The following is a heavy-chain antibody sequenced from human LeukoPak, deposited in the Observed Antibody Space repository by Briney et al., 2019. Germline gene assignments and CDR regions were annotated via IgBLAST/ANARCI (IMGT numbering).Heavy chain of an antibody. V-gene: IGHV4-59*08. CDR3: AGLVWFGEGPDVNGMDV. D-gene: IGHD3-10*01. J-gene: IGHJ6*02. Sequence: SETLSLTCTVSGGSISSYYWSWIRQPPGKGLEWSGYIYYSGSTNYNPSLKSRVTISVDTSKNQFSLKLSSVTAADPAVYYCAGLVWFGEGPDVNGMDVWGQGTTVTVSS. CDR1: GGSISSYY. CDR2: IYYSGST.